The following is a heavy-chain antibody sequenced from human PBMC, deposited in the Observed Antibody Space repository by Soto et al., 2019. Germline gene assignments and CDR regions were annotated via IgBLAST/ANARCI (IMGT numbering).Heavy chain of an antibody. J-gene: IGHJ5*02. CDR2: INHSGST. D-gene: IGHD2-15*01. CDR3: ARGFGVVVVAATWFDP. Sequence: KQSQTLSLTCAVYGGSFSGYYWSWIRQPPGKGLEWIGEINHSGSTNYNPSLKSRVTISVDTSKNQFSLKLSSVTAADTAVYYCARGFGVVVVAATWFDPWGQGTLVTVSS. V-gene: IGHV4-34*01. CDR1: GGSFSGYY.